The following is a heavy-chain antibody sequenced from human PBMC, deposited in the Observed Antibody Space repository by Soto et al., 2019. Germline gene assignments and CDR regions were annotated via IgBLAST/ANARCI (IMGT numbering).Heavy chain of an antibody. Sequence: QVQLVESGGGVVQPGRSLRLSCAASGFTFSSYGMHWVRQAPGKGLEWVAIIWYDGSNKHYADSVKGRFTISRDNSKTTLYLQMNSLRAEDTAVYYCARDYDSSGYPRYYFDYWGQGTLVTVSS. D-gene: IGHD3-22*01. CDR3: ARDYDSSGYPRYYFDY. J-gene: IGHJ4*02. CDR1: GFTFSSYG. CDR2: IWYDGSNK. V-gene: IGHV3-33*01.